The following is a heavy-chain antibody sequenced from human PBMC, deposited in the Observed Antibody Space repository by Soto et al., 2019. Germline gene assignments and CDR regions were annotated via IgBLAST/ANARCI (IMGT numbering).Heavy chain of an antibody. CDR2: INHSGST. D-gene: IGHD3-10*01. Sequence: QVQLQQWGAGLLKPSETLSLTCAVYGGSFSGYYWSWIRQPPGKGLEWIGEINHSGSTNYNPSLQSRVTISVDTSKNQFSLKLSSVTAADTAVYYCARGSTRTMVRVSNFWKAFDIWGQGTMVTVSS. J-gene: IGHJ3*02. CDR3: ARGSTRTMVRVSNFWKAFDI. CDR1: GGSFSGYY. V-gene: IGHV4-34*01.